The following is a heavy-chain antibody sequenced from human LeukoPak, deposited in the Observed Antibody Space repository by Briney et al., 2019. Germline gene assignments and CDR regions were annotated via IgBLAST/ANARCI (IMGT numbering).Heavy chain of an antibody. CDR1: GFTFSDYY. Sequence: GGSLRLSCAASGFTFSDYYMSWIRQAPGKGLEWVAYISSTAITINYADSVKGRFHISRDNVKNLLYLQMNSLRADDTAVYYCARGRDYAGIAAMYDHWGQGMLVTVSS. D-gene: IGHD4-23*01. CDR3: ARGRDYAGIAAMYDH. J-gene: IGHJ4*02. CDR2: ISSTAITI. V-gene: IGHV3-11*01.